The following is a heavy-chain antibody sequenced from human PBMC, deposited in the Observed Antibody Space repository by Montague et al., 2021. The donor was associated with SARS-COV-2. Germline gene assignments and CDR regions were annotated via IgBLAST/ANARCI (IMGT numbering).Heavy chain of an antibody. J-gene: IGHJ4*02. V-gene: IGHV2-70*01. Sequence: PALVTPTQPLTLTCTFSGFSLSTSGMCVSWIRQPPGKALEWLALIDWDDDKYYRTSLKTRLTISKYTSKNQVVLTLTNMDPVDTATYYFARTRHDILTGYYSFDYWGQGTLVTVSS. CDR3: ARTRHDILTGYYSFDY. CDR1: GFSLSTSGMC. D-gene: IGHD3-9*01. CDR2: IDWDDDK.